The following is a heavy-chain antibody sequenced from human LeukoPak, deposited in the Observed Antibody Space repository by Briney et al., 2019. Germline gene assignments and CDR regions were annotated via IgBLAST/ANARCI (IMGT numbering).Heavy chain of an antibody. J-gene: IGHJ4*02. Sequence: SLRLSCAASGFTFDDYAMHWVRHAPGKGLEWVSGISWNSGSIGYADSVKGRFTISRDNAKNSLYLQMNSLRAEDTALYYCAKDIEDGSSWYFDYWRQGTLVTVSS. CDR3: AKDIEDGSSWYFDY. CDR2: ISWNSGSI. D-gene: IGHD6-13*01. CDR1: GFTFDDYA. V-gene: IGHV3-9*01.